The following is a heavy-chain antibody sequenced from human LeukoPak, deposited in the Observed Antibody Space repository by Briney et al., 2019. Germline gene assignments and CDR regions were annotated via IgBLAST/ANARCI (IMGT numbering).Heavy chain of an antibody. Sequence: SETLSLTCAVSGGSISTNNWWHWVRQSPGKGLEWIGEIYHSGSTNYNPSLKSRVTISVDTSKNQFSLKANSVTAADTAVYYCARAAREMATTPDFDYWGQGTLVTVSS. J-gene: IGHJ4*02. CDR2: IYHSGST. CDR3: ARAAREMATTPDFDY. V-gene: IGHV4-4*02. CDR1: GGSISTNNW. D-gene: IGHD5-24*01.